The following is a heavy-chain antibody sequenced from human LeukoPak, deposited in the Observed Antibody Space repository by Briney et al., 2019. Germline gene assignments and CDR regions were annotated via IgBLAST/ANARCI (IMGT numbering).Heavy chain of an antibody. CDR1: GDSISSGGYS. CDR3: ARHAYYYDSSGYYYEYYFDY. Sequence: SETLSLTCAVSGDSISSGGYSWGWIRQPPGKGLEWIGYIYYSGSTNYNPSLKSRVTISVDTSKNQFSLKLSSVTAADTAVYYCARHAYYYDSSGYYYEYYFDYWGQGTLVTVSS. CDR2: IYYSGST. V-gene: IGHV4-61*05. D-gene: IGHD3-22*01. J-gene: IGHJ4*02.